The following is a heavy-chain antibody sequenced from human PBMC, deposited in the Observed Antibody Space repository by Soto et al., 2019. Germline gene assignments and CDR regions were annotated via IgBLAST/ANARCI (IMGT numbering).Heavy chain of an antibody. J-gene: IGHJ4*02. CDR2: IYYSGST. CDR1: GGYITNYY. CDR3: ARDNGREQYYDSSGYWYYFDY. D-gene: IGHD3-22*01. V-gene: IGHV4-59*01. Sequence: PSETLSLTCTVSGGYITNYYWSWIRQPPGKGLEWIGYIYYSGSTNYNPSLKSRVTISVDTSKNQFSLKLSSVTAADTAVYYCARDNGREQYYDSSGYWYYFDYCGQGTLVTVSS.